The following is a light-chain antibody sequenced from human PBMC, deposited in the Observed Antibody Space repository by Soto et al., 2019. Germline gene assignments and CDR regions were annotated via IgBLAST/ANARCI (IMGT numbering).Light chain of an antibody. J-gene: IGKJ1*01. Sequence: PSFLSASVGDRFTLTCRASQGISSYLAWYQQKPGKAPKLLIYAASTLQSGVPSRFSGSGSGTEFTLTISSLQPEDFATYYCQQLNSYPRTFGQGTKVDIK. CDR1: QGISSY. V-gene: IGKV1-9*01. CDR2: AAS. CDR3: QQLNSYPRT.